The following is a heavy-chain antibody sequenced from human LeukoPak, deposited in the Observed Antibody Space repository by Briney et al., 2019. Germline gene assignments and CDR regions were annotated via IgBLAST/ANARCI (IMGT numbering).Heavy chain of an antibody. CDR3: ARDRNGVIGSGVDY. CDR2: ISSSSSYI. Sequence: GGSLRLSCAASGFTFSSYSMNWVRQAPGKGLEWVSSISSSSSYIYYADSVKGRFTISRDNAKNSLYLQMNSLRAEDTAVYYCARDRNGVIGSGVDYWGQGTLVTVSS. D-gene: IGHD3-16*02. V-gene: IGHV3-21*01. J-gene: IGHJ4*02. CDR1: GFTFSSYS.